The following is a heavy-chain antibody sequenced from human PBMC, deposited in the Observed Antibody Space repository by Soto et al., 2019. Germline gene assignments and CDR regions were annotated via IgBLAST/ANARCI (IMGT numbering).Heavy chain of an antibody. CDR3: AKDGRRVGPTLNWLDS. V-gene: IGHV3-23*01. CDR1: GLSLSGYA. J-gene: IGHJ5*01. D-gene: IGHD1-26*01. CDR2: VSGSGGTP. Sequence: EVQLMESGGGLVQPGESLRLSCVVPGLSLSGYALSWVRQAPGRGLEWVSAVSGSGGTPYYADSVKGRFTISRDNSKNTLYLQMNGLRVEDTAKYVCAKDGRRVGPTLNWLDSWGQGTQVTVTS.